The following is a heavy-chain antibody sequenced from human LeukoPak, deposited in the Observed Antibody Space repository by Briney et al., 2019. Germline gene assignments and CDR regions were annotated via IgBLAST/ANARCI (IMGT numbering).Heavy chain of an antibody. D-gene: IGHD5-18*01. CDR1: GGSITSDY. CDR3: ARHVGYGNNWFDP. V-gene: IGHV4-59*08. CDR2: IYYSGST. Sequence: SETLSLTCTVSGGSITSDYWSWIRQPPANGLEWIGYIYYSGSTNYNPSLKSRVTISVDTSKNQFSLKLRSVAAADTAVYYCARHVGYGNNWFDPWGQGTLVTVSS. J-gene: IGHJ5*02.